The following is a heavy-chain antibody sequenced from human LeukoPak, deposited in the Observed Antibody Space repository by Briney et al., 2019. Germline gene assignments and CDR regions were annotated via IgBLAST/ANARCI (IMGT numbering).Heavy chain of an antibody. V-gene: IGHV3-30*02. CDR2: IRYDGSNK. D-gene: IGHD5-24*01. J-gene: IGHJ4*02. CDR3: ARLATHGDF. Sequence: GGSLRLSCAASGFAFSTYGMHWVRQAPGKGLEWVAFIRYDGSNKYYADSVKGRFTIPRDNSMNTLYLQMNSLRAEDTAVYYCARLATHGDFWGQGTLVTVSS. CDR1: GFAFSTYG.